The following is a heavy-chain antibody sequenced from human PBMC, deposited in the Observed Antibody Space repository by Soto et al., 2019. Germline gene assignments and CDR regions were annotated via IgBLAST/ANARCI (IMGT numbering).Heavy chain of an antibody. J-gene: IGHJ3*02. CDR3: ARDVHYYDSRDAFDI. CDR2: IIPIFGTA. D-gene: IGHD3-22*01. CDR1: GGTFSSYA. V-gene: IGHV1-69*13. Sequence: GASVKVSCKASGGTFSSYAISWVRQAPGQGLEWMGGIIPIFGTANYAQKFQGRVTITADESTSTAYMELSSLSSEDTAVYYCARDVHYYDSRDAFDIWGQGTMLTV.